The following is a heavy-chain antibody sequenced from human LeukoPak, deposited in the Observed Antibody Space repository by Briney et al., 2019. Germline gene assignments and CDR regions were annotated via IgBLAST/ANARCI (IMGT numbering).Heavy chain of an antibody. D-gene: IGHD1-26*01. CDR2: ISSSGSTI. CDR3: ARSVRPVGARVVDAFDI. J-gene: IGHJ3*02. V-gene: IGHV3-11*01. CDR1: GFTFSDYY. Sequence: PGGSLRLSCAASGFTFSDYYMSWIRQAPGKGLEWVSYISSSGSTIYYADSVKGRFTISRDNAKNSLYLQMNSLRAEDTAVYYCARSVRPVGARVVDAFDIWGQGTMVTVSS.